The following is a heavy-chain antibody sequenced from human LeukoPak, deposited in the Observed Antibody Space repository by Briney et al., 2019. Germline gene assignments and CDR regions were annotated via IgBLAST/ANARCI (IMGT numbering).Heavy chain of an antibody. Sequence: PSETLSLTCTVSGGSISSYHWSWIRQPPGKGLEWIGYIYYSGSTNYNPSLKSRVTISVDTSKNQFSLKPSSVTAADTAVYYCARHIEGWSSSGWPYYFDYWGQGTLVTVSS. D-gene: IGHD6-19*01. CDR1: GGSISSYH. J-gene: IGHJ4*02. CDR3: ARHIEGWSSSGWPYYFDY. V-gene: IGHV4-59*08. CDR2: IYYSGST.